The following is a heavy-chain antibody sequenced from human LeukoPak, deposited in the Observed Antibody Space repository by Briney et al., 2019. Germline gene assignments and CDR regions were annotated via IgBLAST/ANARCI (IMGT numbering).Heavy chain of an antibody. CDR1: GDSISNYY. Sequence: SETLSLTCTVSGDSISNYYWSWIRQPPGKGLEWIGEINHSGSTNYNPSLKSRVTISVDTSKNQFSLKLSSVTAADTAVYYCASSYYDSSGYYDYWGQGTLVTVSS. CDR3: ASSYYDSSGYYDY. V-gene: IGHV4-34*01. D-gene: IGHD3-22*01. J-gene: IGHJ4*02. CDR2: INHSGST.